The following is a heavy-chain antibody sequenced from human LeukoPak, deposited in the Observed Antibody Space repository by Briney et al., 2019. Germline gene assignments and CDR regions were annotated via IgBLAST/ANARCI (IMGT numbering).Heavy chain of an antibody. CDR1: GFTFSHFS. V-gene: IGHV3-21*06. J-gene: IGHJ4*02. Sequence: GGSLRLSCEASGFTFSHFSMNWVRQAPGNGLESVLSISSSSSDIYYADSVKGRFTISRDNIKNSLYLQMNSLRAEDTAVYYCARVPGGMEWSDFDYWGQGTLVTVSS. D-gene: IGHD3-3*01. CDR3: ARVPGGMEWSDFDY. CDR2: ISSSSSDI.